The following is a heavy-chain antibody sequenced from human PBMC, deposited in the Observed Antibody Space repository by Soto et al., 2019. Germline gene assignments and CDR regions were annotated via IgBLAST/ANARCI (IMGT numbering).Heavy chain of an antibody. CDR1: GFTFSPYA. D-gene: IGHD2-15*01. Sequence: GGSLRLSCAASGFTFSPYAMNWVRQAPGKGLEWVSYISGSSSAIYYADSVKGRFTISRDNAKKSLYLQMNNLRAEDTAVYYCAREYCSGGGCYYYFDFWGQGT. J-gene: IGHJ4*02. CDR2: ISGSSSAI. V-gene: IGHV3-48*01. CDR3: AREYCSGGGCYYYFDF.